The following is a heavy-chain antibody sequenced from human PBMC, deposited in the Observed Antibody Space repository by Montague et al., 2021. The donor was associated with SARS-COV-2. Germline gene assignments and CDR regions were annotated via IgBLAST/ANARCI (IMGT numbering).Heavy chain of an antibody. V-gene: IGHV4-59*01. Sequence: SETLSLTCSASGGSISSDYWSWIRQSPGKGLEWIGYIYYRGTANYNPSLKSRVAFSVDTSKNQFSLKLISVTAADTAVYFCARGEYSSSWYGSRNWFDPWGQGTLVTVSS. CDR1: GGSISSDY. D-gene: IGHD6-13*01. CDR3: ARGEYSSSWYGSRNWFDP. J-gene: IGHJ5*02. CDR2: IYYRGTA.